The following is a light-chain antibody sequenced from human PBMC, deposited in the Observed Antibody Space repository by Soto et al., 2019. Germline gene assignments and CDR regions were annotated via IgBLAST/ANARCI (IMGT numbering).Light chain of an antibody. J-gene: IGKJ1*01. CDR2: GAS. V-gene: IGKV3-15*01. CDR1: QSISDT. CDR3: QQYNSYSPWT. Sequence: EIVMTQSPATLSVSPGGRATLSCRASQSISDTLAWYQQKPGQAPRLLIHGASTRATGFPGRFSGSGSGTEFTLTISSLQPDDFATYYCQQYNSYSPWTFGQGTKVDIK.